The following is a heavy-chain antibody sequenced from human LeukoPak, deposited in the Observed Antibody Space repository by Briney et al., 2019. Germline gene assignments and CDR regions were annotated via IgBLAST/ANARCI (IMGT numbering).Heavy chain of an antibody. V-gene: IGHV1-69*13. Sequence: SVKVSCKASGGTFTSYAISWVRQAPGQGLEWMGGIIPIFGTANYAQKFQGRVTITADESTSTAYMELSSLRSEDTAVYYCARARRDQYSSSWYNWFDPWGQGTLVTVSS. CDR2: IIPIFGTA. CDR3: ARARRDQYSSSWYNWFDP. J-gene: IGHJ5*02. CDR1: GGTFTSYA. D-gene: IGHD6-13*01.